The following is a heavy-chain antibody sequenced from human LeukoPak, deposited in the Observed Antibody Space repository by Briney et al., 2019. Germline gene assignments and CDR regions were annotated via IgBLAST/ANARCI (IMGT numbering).Heavy chain of an antibody. CDR2: ISSSGSTI. CDR3: ARDHLVPAAMGGSDY. Sequence: PGGSLRLTCAASGFTFSDYYMSWIRQAPGKGLEWVSYISSSGSTIYYADYVKGRFTISRDNAKNSLYLQMNSLRAEDTAVYYCARDHLVPAAMGGSDYWGQGTLVTVSS. J-gene: IGHJ4*02. V-gene: IGHV3-11*01. CDR1: GFTFSDYY. D-gene: IGHD2-2*01.